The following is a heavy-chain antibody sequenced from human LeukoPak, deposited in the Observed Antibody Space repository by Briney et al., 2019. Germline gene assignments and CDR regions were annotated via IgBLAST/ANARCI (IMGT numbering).Heavy chain of an antibody. CDR2: ISGSGGGT. CDR1: GFTFSSYA. Sequence: GGSLRLSCAASGFTFSSYAMSWVRQAPEKGLEWVSTISGSGGGTYYADSVKGRFTISRDDSKNTLYLQMNSLRAEDTAVYYCAKDPGYDSSGNYYYWGQGTLVTVSS. J-gene: IGHJ4*02. CDR3: AKDPGYDSSGNYYY. D-gene: IGHD3-22*01. V-gene: IGHV3-23*01.